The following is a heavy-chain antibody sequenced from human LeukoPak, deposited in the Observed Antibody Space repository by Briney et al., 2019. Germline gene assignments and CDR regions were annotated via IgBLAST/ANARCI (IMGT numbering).Heavy chain of an antibody. Sequence: GGSLRLSCAASGLSSSSYWMHWVRQAPGKGLVWVSRINSDGSSTKYADSVKGRVTISRDNAKNTVYLQMHSLRAEDTAVYYCAMGYYDSSGYFHFDSWGQGTLVSVSS. D-gene: IGHD3-22*01. CDR1: GLSSSSYW. J-gene: IGHJ4*02. CDR3: AMGYYDSSGYFHFDS. V-gene: IGHV3-74*01. CDR2: INSDGSST.